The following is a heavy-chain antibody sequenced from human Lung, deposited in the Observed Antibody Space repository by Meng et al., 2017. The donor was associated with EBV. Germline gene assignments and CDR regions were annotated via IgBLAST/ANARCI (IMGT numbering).Heavy chain of an antibody. D-gene: IGHD3-16*01. CDR3: ARASRVLGGFDY. J-gene: IGHJ4*02. CDR1: GYTFTDYY. V-gene: IGHV1-46*01. Sequence: QVQLVQSGAEVKKPXXSXQGSCKAAGYTFTDYYMHWVRQAPGQGLEWMGIINTSVGYTSHAQKFQGRVTMTRDTSTSTVHMEVSSLRSADTAVYYCARASRVLGGFDYWGQGTLVTVSS. CDR2: INTSVGYT.